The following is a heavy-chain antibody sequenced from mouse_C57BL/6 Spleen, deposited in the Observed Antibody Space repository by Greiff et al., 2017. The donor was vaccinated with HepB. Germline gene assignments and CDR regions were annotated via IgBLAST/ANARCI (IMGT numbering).Heavy chain of an antibody. D-gene: IGHD2-10*01. CDR3: TRGLPYFDY. CDR2: ISSGGDYI. J-gene: IGHJ2*01. CDR1: GFTFSSYA. V-gene: IGHV5-9-1*02. Sequence: EVQQVESGEGLVKPGGSLKLSCAASGFTFSSYAMSWVRQTPEKRLEWVAYISSGGDYIYYADTVKGRFTISRDNARNTPYLQMSSLKSEDTAMYYCTRGLPYFDYWGQGTTLTVSS.